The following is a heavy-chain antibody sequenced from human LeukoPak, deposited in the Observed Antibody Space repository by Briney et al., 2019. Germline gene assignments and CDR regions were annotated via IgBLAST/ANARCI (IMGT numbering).Heavy chain of an antibody. D-gene: IGHD2-21*01. J-gene: IGHJ4*02. CDR3: ARDKALYSPFDY. V-gene: IGHV4-39*07. CDR1: GGSISSSSYY. CDR2: IYYSGST. Sequence: SETLSLTCTVSGGSISSSSYYWGWIRQPPGKGLEWIGSIYYSGSTYYNPSLKSRVTISVDTSKNQFSLKLSSVTAADTAVYYCARDKALYSPFDYWGQGTLVTVSS.